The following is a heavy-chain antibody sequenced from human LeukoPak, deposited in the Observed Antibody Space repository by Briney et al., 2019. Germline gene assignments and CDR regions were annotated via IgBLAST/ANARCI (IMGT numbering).Heavy chain of an antibody. CDR1: GSSISSGYY. J-gene: IGHJ6*03. CDR3: ARCVVRGVIYYYYYMDV. D-gene: IGHD3-10*01. CDR2: IFHTGNT. Sequence: PSETLSLTCTVSGSSISSGYYWGWIRQPPGKGLEWIGTIFHTGNTYYNPSLKSRSSISVDTSKNQFSLKLSSVTAADTAVYYCARCVVRGVIYYYYYMDVWGKGTTVTVSS. V-gene: IGHV4-38-2*02.